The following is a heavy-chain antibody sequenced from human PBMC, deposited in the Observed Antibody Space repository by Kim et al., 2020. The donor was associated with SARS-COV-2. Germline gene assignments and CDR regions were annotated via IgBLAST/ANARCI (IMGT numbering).Heavy chain of an antibody. CDR3: TRVTPIAGGWYDAFDI. D-gene: IGHD6-19*01. Sequence: SVKTSFTISRDDSKNTAYLQMNSLKTEDTAVYYCTRVTPIAGGWYDAFDIWGQGTMVTVSS. J-gene: IGHJ3*02. V-gene: IGHV3-73*01.